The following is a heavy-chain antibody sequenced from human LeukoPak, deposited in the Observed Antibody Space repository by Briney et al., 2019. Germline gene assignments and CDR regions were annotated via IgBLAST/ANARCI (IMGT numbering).Heavy chain of an antibody. CDR1: GFTFSSYA. V-gene: IGHV3-30-3*01. J-gene: IGHJ3*02. CDR3: ARLGDYDAFDI. Sequence: PGRSLRLSCAASGFTFSSYAMLGVRQAPGKGLEWVAVISYDGSNKYYADSVKGRFTISRDNSKNTLYLQMNSLRAEDTAVYYCARLGDYDAFDIWGQGTMVTVSS. D-gene: IGHD3-10*01. CDR2: ISYDGSNK.